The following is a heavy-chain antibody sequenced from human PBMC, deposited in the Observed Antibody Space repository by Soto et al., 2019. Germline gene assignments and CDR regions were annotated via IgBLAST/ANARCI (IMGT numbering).Heavy chain of an antibody. CDR2: IYYSGST. CDR3: AGWGGGDFCLDY. CDR1: GGSISSGGYY. J-gene: IGHJ4*02. D-gene: IGHD3-3*01. Sequence: QVQLQESGPGLVKPSQTLSLTCTVSGGSISSGGYYWSWIRQHPGKGLEWIGYIYYSGSTYYNPSLKRRVNKSVDPFKNQVPLELRSVTAADTGVYYCAGWGGGDFCLDYWGQGTLVTVSS. V-gene: IGHV4-31*03.